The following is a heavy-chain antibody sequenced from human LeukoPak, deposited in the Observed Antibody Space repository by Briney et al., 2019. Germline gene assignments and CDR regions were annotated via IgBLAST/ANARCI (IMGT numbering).Heavy chain of an antibody. CDR2: INPDIGGT. V-gene: IGHV1-2*02. CDR1: GYTFTGYY. CDR3: ARHLPTDRYITGPAPFDY. Sequence: ASVKVSCKAAGYTFTGYYMHWVRQAPGQVLEWIGWINPDIGGTNYAQKFQGRVTMTRDTSISTAYMELRRLRSDDTAVYYCARHLPTDRYITGPAPFDYWGQGTLVTVSS. J-gene: IGHJ4*02. D-gene: IGHD1-20*01.